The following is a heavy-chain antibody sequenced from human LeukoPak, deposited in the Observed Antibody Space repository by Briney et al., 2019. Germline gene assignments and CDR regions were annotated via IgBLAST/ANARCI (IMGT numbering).Heavy chain of an antibody. D-gene: IGHD5-12*01. J-gene: IGHJ6*03. CDR3: ARDPGRYSGYGFYYYYYMDV. CDR1: GYTFTSYY. Sequence: GASVKVSCKASGYTFTSYYMHWVRQAPGQGLEWMGIINPSGGSTSYAQKFQGRVTMTRDTSTSTVYMELSSLRSEDTAVYYCARDPGRYSGYGFYYYYYMDVWGKGTTVTISS. CDR2: INPSGGST. V-gene: IGHV1-46*01.